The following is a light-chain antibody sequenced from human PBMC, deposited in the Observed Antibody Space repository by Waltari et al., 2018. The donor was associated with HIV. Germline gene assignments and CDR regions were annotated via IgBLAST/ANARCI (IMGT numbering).Light chain of an antibody. V-gene: IGLV3-9*01. J-gene: IGLJ1*01. Sequence: SYELTQPPSVSVAPGQTARITCGGNNIGNKNVQWYQQKPGQAPVLVISRDSNRPSGIPGRFFGSNSGDTATLTISRTQAGDEADYYCQIWDTTVLYVFGSGTKLTVL. CDR3: QIWDTTVLYV. CDR2: RDS. CDR1: NIGNKN.